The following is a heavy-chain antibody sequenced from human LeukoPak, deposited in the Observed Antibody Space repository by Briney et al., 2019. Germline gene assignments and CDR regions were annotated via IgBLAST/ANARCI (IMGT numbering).Heavy chain of an antibody. CDR1: GGSISSYY. Sequence: ASETLSLTCTVSGGSISSYYWSWIRQPPGKGLEWIGYTYYSGSTNYNPSLKSRVTISVDTSKNQFSLNLSSVTAADTAVYYCARDQQLGYFDYWGQGTLVTVSS. CDR2: TYYSGST. CDR3: ARDQQLGYFDY. D-gene: IGHD6-6*01. V-gene: IGHV4-59*01. J-gene: IGHJ4*02.